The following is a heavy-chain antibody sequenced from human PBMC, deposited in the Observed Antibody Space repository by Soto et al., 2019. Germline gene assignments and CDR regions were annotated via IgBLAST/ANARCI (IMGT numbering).Heavy chain of an antibody. J-gene: IGHJ6*02. V-gene: IGHV4-34*01. Sequence: SETLSLTCAVYGGSFSGYYWSWIRQPPGKGLEWIGEVNHSGSTNYNPSLKSRVTISVDTSKNQFSLKLSSVTAADTAVYYCAREVQLWLNGMDVWGQGTTVTVSS. CDR2: VNHSGST. CDR3: AREVQLWLNGMDV. D-gene: IGHD5-18*01. CDR1: GGSFSGYY.